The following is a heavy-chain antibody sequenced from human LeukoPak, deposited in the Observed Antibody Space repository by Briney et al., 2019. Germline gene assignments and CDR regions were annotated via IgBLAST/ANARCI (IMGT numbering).Heavy chain of an antibody. CDR3: ARRDTAMLFAY. J-gene: IGHJ4*02. D-gene: IGHD5-18*01. CDR2: IYYSGST. CDR1: GGSISSSSYY. Sequence: SETLSLTCTVSGGSISSSSYYWGWIRQPPGKGLEWIGSIYYSGSTYYNPSLKSRVTISVDTSKNQFSLKLSSVTAADTAVYYCARRDTAMLFAYWGQGTLVTVSS. V-gene: IGHV4-39*07.